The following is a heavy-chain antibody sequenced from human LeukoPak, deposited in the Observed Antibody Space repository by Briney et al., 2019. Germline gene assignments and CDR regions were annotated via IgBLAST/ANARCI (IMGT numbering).Heavy chain of an antibody. J-gene: IGHJ4*02. CDR1: GGSISSYY. CDR2: IYYSGST. D-gene: IGHD5-18*01. Sequence: SETLSLTCTVSGGSISSYYWSWIRQPPGKGLEWIGYIYYSGSTNHNPSLKSRVTISVDTSKNQFSLKLSSVTAADTAVYYCARVYSYGFWSTLYYFDYWGQGTLVTVSS. V-gene: IGHV4-59*01. CDR3: ARVYSYGFWSTLYYFDY.